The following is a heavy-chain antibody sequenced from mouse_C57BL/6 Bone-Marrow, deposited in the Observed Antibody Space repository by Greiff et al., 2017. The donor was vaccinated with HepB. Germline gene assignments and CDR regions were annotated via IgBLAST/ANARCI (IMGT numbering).Heavy chain of an antibody. CDR1: GFNIKDDY. CDR3: TADGYYGFAY. D-gene: IGHD2-3*01. CDR2: IDPENGDT. V-gene: IGHV14-4*01. J-gene: IGHJ3*01. Sequence: VQLKESGAELVRPGASVKLSCTASGFNIKDDYMHWVKQRPEQGLEWIGWIDPENGDTEYASKFQSKATITADTSSNTAYLQLSSLTSEDTAVYYCTADGYYGFAYWGQGTLVTVSA.